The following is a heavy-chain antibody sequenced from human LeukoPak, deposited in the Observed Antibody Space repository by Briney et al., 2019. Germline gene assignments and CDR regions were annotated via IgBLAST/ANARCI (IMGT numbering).Heavy chain of an antibody. D-gene: IGHD6-13*01. Sequence: GGSLRLSCAASGFTFSDYFMSWIRQAPGKGLEWVSYISSSGSTIYYADSVKGRFTISRDNAKNSLYLQMNSLTAEDTAVYYCARVEYSSSWQIVYYFDYWRQGTLVTVSS. CDR3: ARVEYSSSWQIVYYFDY. CDR2: ISSSGSTI. J-gene: IGHJ4*02. CDR1: GFTFSDYF. V-gene: IGHV3-11*04.